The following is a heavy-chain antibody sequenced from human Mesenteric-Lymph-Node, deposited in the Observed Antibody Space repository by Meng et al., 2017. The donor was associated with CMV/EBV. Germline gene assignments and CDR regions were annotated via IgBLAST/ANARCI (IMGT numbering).Heavy chain of an antibody. D-gene: IGHD3-10*01. CDR1: GGSIISSSYY. Sequence: QLQLQESGPGLVKPSETLSLTGPVPGGSIISSSYYWGWIRQPPGKGLEWIGSIYYSGSIYYNPSLTSRVTISVDTSKNQFSLKLSSVTAADTAVYYCARPHYYGSGSSPWFDPWGQGTLVTVSS. CDR3: ARPHYYGSGSSPWFDP. V-gene: IGHV4-39*01. CDR2: IYYSGSI. J-gene: IGHJ5*02.